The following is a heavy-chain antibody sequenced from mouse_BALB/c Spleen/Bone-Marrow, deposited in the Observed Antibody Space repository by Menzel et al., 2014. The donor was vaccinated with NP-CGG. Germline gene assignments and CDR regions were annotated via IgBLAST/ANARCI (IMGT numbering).Heavy chain of an antibody. J-gene: IGHJ2*01. CDR1: GFDFSRYW. D-gene: IGHD1-2*01. V-gene: IGHV4-1*02. CDR2: INPVSSTI. CDR3: ARQSYYGYSDY. Sequence: EVKVVESGGGLVQPGGSLKLSCAASGFDFSRYWMSWVRQAPGKGLEWIGEINPVSSTINYTPSLKDKFIISRDNAKNTLFLQMSKVRSEDTALYYCARQSYYGYSDYWGQGTTLTVSS.